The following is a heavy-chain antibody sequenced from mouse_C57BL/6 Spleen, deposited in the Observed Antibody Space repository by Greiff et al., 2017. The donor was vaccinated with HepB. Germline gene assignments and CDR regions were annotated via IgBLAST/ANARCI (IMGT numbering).Heavy chain of an antibody. CDR2: INPGSGGT. Sequence: VKLQESGAELVRPGTSVKVSCKASGYAFTNYLIEWVKQRPGQGLEWIGVINPGSGGTNYNEKFKGKATLTADKSSSTAYMQLSSLTSEDSAVYFCARGGHYAMDYWGQGTSVTVSS. CDR1: GYAFTNYL. CDR3: ARGGHYAMDY. V-gene: IGHV1-54*01. J-gene: IGHJ4*01.